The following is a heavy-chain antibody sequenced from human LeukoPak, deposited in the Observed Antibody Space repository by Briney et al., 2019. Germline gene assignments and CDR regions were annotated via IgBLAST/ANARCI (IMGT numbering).Heavy chain of an antibody. Sequence: SSETLSLTCAVYGGSFSRYYWTWIRQPPGKGLEWIGEINHSGSANYNPSLKSRVTISVDASKSQFSLRLSSVTAADTAAYYCARLTYSNNWYFRRGLDNWFDPWGQGTLVTVSS. CDR3: ARLTYSNNWYFRRGLDNWFDP. CDR2: INHSGSA. D-gene: IGHD6-13*01. J-gene: IGHJ5*02. CDR1: GGSFSRYY. V-gene: IGHV4-34*01.